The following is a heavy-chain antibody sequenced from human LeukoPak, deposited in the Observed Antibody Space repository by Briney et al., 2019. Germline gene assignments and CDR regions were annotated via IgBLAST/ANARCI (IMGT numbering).Heavy chain of an antibody. Sequence: SVKVSSKASGGTFSRYAISWVRQAPGQGLEWMGGILPIFGTANYAQKFQGRVTITADESTSTAYMELSSLRSEDTAVYYCARGTGDGYNSGPTLFDYWGQGTLSPSPQ. V-gene: IGHV1-69*13. CDR1: GGTFSRYA. J-gene: IGHJ4*02. CDR2: ILPIFGTA. D-gene: IGHD5-24*01. CDR3: ARGTGDGYNSGPTLFDY.